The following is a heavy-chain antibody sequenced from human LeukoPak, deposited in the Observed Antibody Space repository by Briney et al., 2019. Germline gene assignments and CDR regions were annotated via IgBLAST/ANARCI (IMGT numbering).Heavy chain of an antibody. Sequence: GASVKVSCKASGYTFTGYYMHWVRQAPGQGLEWMGGIIPIFGTANYAQKFQGRVTMTRNTSISTAYMELSSLRSEDTAVYYCARKPRYSYGQTFDYWGQGTLVTVSS. CDR2: IIPIFGTA. CDR1: GYTFTGYY. V-gene: IGHV1-2*02. D-gene: IGHD5-18*01. CDR3: ARKPRYSYGQTFDY. J-gene: IGHJ4*02.